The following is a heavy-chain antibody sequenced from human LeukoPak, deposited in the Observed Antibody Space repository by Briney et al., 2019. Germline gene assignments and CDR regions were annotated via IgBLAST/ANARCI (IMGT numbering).Heavy chain of an antibody. V-gene: IGHV3-30-3*01. J-gene: IGHJ4*02. Sequence: GGSLRLSCAASGFTFSSYAMDWVRQAPGKGREWVAVISYDGSNKYYAHSVRGRFTISRDNSKNTLYLQMNSLRAEDTAVYYCARSPSAELRFLEWLLSYFDYWGQGTLVTVSS. CDR1: GFTFSSYA. CDR3: ARSPSAELRFLEWLLSYFDY. CDR2: ISYDGSNK. D-gene: IGHD3-3*01.